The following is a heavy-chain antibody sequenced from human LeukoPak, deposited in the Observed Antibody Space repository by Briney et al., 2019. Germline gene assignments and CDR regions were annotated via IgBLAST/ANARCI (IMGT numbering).Heavy chain of an antibody. CDR2: IKQDGSEK. D-gene: IGHD3-9*01. V-gene: IGHV3-7*01. CDR3: ARTVNVLRYFDWFSRGLFDY. J-gene: IGHJ4*02. CDR1: GFTFSSYW. Sequence: PGGSLRLSCAASGFTFSSYWMSWVRQAPGKGLEWVANIKQDGSEKYYVDSVKGRFTISRDNAKNSLYLQMNSLRAEDTAVYYCARTVNVLRYFDWFSRGLFDYWGQGTLVTVSS.